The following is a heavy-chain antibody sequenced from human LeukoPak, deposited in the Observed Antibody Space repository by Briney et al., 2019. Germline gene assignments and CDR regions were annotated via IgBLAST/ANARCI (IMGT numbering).Heavy chain of an antibody. CDR1: GYTLTSYG. CDR2: ISAYNGNT. Sequence: ASVKVSCKASGYTLTSYGISWVRQAPGQGLEWMGWISAYNGNTNYAQKLQGRVTMTTDTSTSTAYMELRSLRSDDTAVYYCARAGGTMVRGVSDYWGQGTLVTVSS. V-gene: IGHV1-18*04. D-gene: IGHD3-10*01. J-gene: IGHJ4*02. CDR3: ARAGGTMVRGVSDY.